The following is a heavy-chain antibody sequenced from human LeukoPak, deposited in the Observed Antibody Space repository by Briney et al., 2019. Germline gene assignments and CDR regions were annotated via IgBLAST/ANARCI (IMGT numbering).Heavy chain of an antibody. Sequence: ASVKVSCTASGYTFTSYGISWVRQAPGQGLEWMGWISAYNGNTNYAQKLQGRVTMTTDTSTSTAYMELRSLRSDDTAVYYCARDWGVDSLGYSYGKRGSTRLDYWGQGTLVTVSS. V-gene: IGHV1-18*01. J-gene: IGHJ4*02. CDR1: GYTFTSYG. CDR3: ARDWGVDSLGYSYGKRGSTRLDY. CDR2: ISAYNGNT. D-gene: IGHD5-18*01.